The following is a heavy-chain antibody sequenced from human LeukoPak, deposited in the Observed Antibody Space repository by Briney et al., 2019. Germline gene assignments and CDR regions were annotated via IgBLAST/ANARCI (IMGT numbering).Heavy chain of an antibody. J-gene: IGHJ6*04. D-gene: IGHD3-10*01. CDR2: VNPDDSDI. CDR3: ARHGLSGSGNYFRWPKPFMYYGVDV. CDR1: GYRFSNYW. Sequence: GESLKISYETSGYRFSNYWIGWVRQTPGKGLEWMGVVNPDDSDIRYSPTFQGQVTISVDKSISTAYLQWTSLKASDTGIYYCARHGLSGSGNYFRWPKPFMYYGVDVWGKGTTVIVSS. V-gene: IGHV5-51*01.